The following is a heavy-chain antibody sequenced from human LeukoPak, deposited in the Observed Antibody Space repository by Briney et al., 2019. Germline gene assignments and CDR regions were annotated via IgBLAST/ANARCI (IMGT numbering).Heavy chain of an antibody. D-gene: IGHD3-16*01. CDR2: INHRGTT. CDR3: VRGSTLRHYQY. J-gene: IGHJ4*02. CDR1: GGSFSGYY. V-gene: IGHV4-34*01. Sequence: SETLSLTCAVYGGSFSGYYWSWIRQPPGKGLEWIGEINHRGTTKYNPSLKSRVTISVDTSKNQFSLILSSVTAADTAVYYCVRGSTLRHYQYWGQGTLVTVSS.